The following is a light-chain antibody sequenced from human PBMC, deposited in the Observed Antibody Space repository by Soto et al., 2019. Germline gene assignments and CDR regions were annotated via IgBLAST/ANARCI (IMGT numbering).Light chain of an antibody. V-gene: IGKV3-15*01. CDR2: GAS. J-gene: IGKJ1*01. Sequence: ETVLTQSPGTLSLSAGERATVSCRASQSVNNNLAWYQQKPGQAPRLLIYGASTRATGIPARFSGSGSGTEFTLTISSLQSEDFAVYYCQQYNNWPPITFGQGTKV. CDR1: QSVNNN. CDR3: QQYNNWPPIT.